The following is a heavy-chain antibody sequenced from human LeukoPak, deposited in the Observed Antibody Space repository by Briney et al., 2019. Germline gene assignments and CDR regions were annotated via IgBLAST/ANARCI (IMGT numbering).Heavy chain of an antibody. J-gene: IGHJ2*01. CDR3: ARGRISVVVTAARWFRYFDL. CDR1: GGSFSGYY. Sequence: SETLSLTCAVYGGSFSGYYWSWIRQPPGEGLEWIGEINHSGSTNYNPSLKSRVTISVDTSKNQFSLKLSSVTAADTAVYYCARGRISVVVTAARWFRYFDLWGRGTLVTVSS. V-gene: IGHV4-34*01. CDR2: INHSGST. D-gene: IGHD2-21*02.